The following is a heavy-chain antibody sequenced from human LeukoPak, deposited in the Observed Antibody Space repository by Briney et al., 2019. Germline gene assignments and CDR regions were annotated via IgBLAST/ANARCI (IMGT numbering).Heavy chain of an antibody. CDR2: IKQDGSEK. CDR1: GFTFSSYW. Sequence: GGSLRLSCAASGFTFSSYWMSWVRQAPGKGLEWVANIKQDGSEKYYVDSVKGRFTISRDNAKNSLYLQMNSLRAEDTAVYYCAKLSSSWSFDYWGQGTLVTVSS. D-gene: IGHD6-13*01. J-gene: IGHJ4*02. CDR3: AKLSSSWSFDY. V-gene: IGHV3-7*03.